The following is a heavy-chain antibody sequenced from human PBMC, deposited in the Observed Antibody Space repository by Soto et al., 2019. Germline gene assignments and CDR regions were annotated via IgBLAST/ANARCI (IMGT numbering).Heavy chain of an antibody. CDR3: ARATGTLRSRNCDY. CDR2: IYHTGST. V-gene: IGHV4-31*03. D-gene: IGHD1-1*01. CDR1: GASISTVGHY. Sequence: SETLSLTCSVSGASISTVGHYWTWIRQPPGKGLEWIGSIYHTGSTYYSKSLRSRLTMSVDTSKSQFSLRLSSVTAADTAVYYCARATGTLRSRNCDYWGQGSLVT. J-gene: IGHJ4*02.